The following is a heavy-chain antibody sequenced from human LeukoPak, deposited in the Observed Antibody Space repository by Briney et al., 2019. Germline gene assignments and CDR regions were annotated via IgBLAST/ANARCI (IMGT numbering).Heavy chain of an antibody. V-gene: IGHV4-4*07. Sequence: PSETLSLTCTVSGGSINNYYWSWIRQSAEKGLEWIGRFYASGSTNYSPSLKSRLSMSVDMSKNQFSLNLTSVTAADTAVYYCAGGRGGLGMYYYGQARFDPWGQGTLVTVSS. CDR2: FYASGST. J-gene: IGHJ5*02. D-gene: IGHD3-10*01. CDR1: GGSINNYY. CDR3: AGGRGGLGMYYYGQARFDP.